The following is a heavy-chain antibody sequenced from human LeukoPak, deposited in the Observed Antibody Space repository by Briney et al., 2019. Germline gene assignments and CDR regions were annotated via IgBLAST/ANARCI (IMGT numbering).Heavy chain of an antibody. J-gene: IGHJ4*02. D-gene: IGHD5-12*01. Sequence: GGSLRLSCAASGSTFSSYAMHWVRQAPGKGLEWVAFIRYDGSNKYYADSVKGRFTISRDNSKNTLYLQMNSLRAEDTAVYYCAKDLGSDSYIAATMTFDYWGQGTLVTVSS. CDR3: AKDLGSDSYIAATMTFDY. CDR1: GSTFSSYA. V-gene: IGHV3-30*02. CDR2: IRYDGSNK.